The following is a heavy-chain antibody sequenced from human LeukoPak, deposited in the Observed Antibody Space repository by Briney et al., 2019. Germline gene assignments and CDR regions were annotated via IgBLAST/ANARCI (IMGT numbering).Heavy chain of an antibody. D-gene: IGHD5-18*01. CDR3: ARVGYNYGQFDY. CDR2: ISGSGGST. Sequence: GGSLRLSCAASGFTFSSYAMSWVRQAPGKGLEWVSAISGSGGSTYYADSVKGRFTISGDNAENSLYLQMNSLRAEDTAVFYCARVGYNYGQFDYWGQGTLVTVSS. J-gene: IGHJ4*02. CDR1: GFTFSSYA. V-gene: IGHV3-23*01.